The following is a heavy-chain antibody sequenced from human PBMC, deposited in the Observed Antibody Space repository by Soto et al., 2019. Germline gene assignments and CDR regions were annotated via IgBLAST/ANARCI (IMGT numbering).Heavy chain of an antibody. CDR2: IYHSGST. D-gene: IGHD3-10*02. V-gene: IGHV4-4*02. CDR1: GGSISSSNW. CDR3: ASVRGGYYYAMDV. Sequence: SDTLSLTCAVSGGSISSSNWWSWVRQPPGKGLEWIGEIYHSGSTNYNPSLKSRVTISVDKSKNQFSLKLSSVTAADTAVYYCASVRGGYYYAMDVWGQGTTVT. J-gene: IGHJ6*02.